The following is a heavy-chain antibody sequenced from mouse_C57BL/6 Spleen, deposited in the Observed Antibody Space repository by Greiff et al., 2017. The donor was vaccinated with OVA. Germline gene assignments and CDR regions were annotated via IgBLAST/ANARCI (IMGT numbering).Heavy chain of an antibody. J-gene: IGHJ2*01. Sequence: LQESGPELVKPGASVKISCKASGYAFSSSWMNWVKQRPGKGLEWIGRIYPGDGDTNYNGKFKGKATLTADKSSSTAYMQLSSLTSEDSAVYFCARDYYGSLYFDYWGQGTTLTVSS. CDR1: GYAFSSSW. CDR2: IYPGDGDT. D-gene: IGHD1-1*01. CDR3: ARDYYGSLYFDY. V-gene: IGHV1-82*01.